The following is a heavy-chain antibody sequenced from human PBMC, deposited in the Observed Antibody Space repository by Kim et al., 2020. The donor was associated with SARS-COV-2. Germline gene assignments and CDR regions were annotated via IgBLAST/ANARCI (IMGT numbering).Heavy chain of an antibody. V-gene: IGHV3-53*01. D-gene: IGHD1-1*01. J-gene: IGHJ1*01. CDR1: GFTVSSNY. CDR3: SRRGHWNHY. CDR2: IYSGGST. Sequence: GGSLRLSCAASGFTVSSNYMSWVRQAPGKGLEWVSVIYSGGSTYYSASAKGRCTISRNNSTNTLYLQMNSLIAEDTTADYCSRRGHWNHYWGPCTPATV.